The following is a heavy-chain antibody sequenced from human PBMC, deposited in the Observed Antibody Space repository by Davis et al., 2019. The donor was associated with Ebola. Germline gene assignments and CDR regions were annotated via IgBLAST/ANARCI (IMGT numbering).Heavy chain of an antibody. CDR3: ARGSPLYYYGMDV. CDR2: IRQDGTEK. CDR1: GFTFSSYW. J-gene: IGHJ6*02. V-gene: IGHV3-7*03. Sequence: GESLKISCAASGFTFSSYWMSWVRQAPGKGLEWVANIRQDGTEKYYVDSVEGRFAISRDNAKSSLYLQMNSLRAEDTAVYYCARGSPLYYYGMDVWGQGTTVTVSS.